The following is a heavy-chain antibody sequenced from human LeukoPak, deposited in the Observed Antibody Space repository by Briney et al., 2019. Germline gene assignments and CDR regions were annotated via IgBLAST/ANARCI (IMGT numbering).Heavy chain of an antibody. Sequence: SETLSLTCAVYGGSFSGYYWSWIRQPPGKGLEWIGEINHSGSTNYNPSLKRRVTISVDTSRNQFSLKLSSVTAADTAVYYCASRRSLGYCSSSSCRSGPDYWGKGTLVTVSS. CDR1: GGSFSGYY. D-gene: IGHD2-2*01. CDR2: INHSGST. J-gene: IGHJ4*02. V-gene: IGHV4-34*01. CDR3: ASRRSLGYCSSSSCRSGPDY.